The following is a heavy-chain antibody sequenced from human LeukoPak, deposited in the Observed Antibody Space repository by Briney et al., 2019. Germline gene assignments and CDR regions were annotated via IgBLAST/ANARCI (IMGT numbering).Heavy chain of an antibody. V-gene: IGHV4-34*01. CDR2: INHSGST. CDR3: ARLHQGAFGI. Sequence: SETLSLTCAVYGGSFSGYYWSWIRQPPGKGLEWIGEINHSGSTNYNPSLKSRVTISVDTSKNQFSLKLSSVTAADTAVYYCARLHQGAFGIWGQGTMVTVSS. CDR1: GGSFSGYY. J-gene: IGHJ3*02.